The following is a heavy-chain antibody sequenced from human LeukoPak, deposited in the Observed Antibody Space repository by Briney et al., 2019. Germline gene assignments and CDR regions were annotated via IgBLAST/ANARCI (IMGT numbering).Heavy chain of an antibody. CDR1: GFTFSNYA. Sequence: QPGGSLRLSCAASGFTFSNYAMSWVRQAPGKGLEWVSAITASGDSTFYADSVKGRFSISRDNAKNSLYLQMNSLRAEDTAVYYSARATCTSARCYVDYYFDLWGRGTLVSVSS. J-gene: IGHJ2*01. CDR3: ARATCTSARCYVDYYFDL. D-gene: IGHD2-2*01. CDR2: ITASGDST. V-gene: IGHV3-23*01.